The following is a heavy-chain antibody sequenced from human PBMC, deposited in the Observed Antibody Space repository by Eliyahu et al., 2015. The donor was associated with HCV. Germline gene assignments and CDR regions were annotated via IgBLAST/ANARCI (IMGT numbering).Heavy chain of an antibody. V-gene: IGHV3-33*01. J-gene: IGHJ4*02. D-gene: IGHD5-12*01. Sequence: QVQLVESGGGVVQPGRSLRLSCAASGFTFSSYGMHWVRQAPGKGLEWVAVIWYDGSNKYYADSVKGRFTISRDNSKNTLYLQMNSLRAEDTAVYYCARDGSIVATRPIDYWGQGTLVTVSS. CDR2: IWYDGSNK. CDR1: GFTFSSYG. CDR3: ARDGSIVATRPIDY.